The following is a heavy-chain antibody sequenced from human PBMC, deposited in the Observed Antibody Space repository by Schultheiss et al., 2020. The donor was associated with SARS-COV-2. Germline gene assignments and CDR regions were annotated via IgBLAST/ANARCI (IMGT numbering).Heavy chain of an antibody. CDR1: GYTFTSYG. Sequence: GGSLRLSCKASGYTFTSYGISWVRQAPGQGLEWMGWINPNSGGTNYAQKFQGRVTMTRDTSISTAYMELSSLRSEDTAVYYCARGPYYYDSSGYAFDIWGQGTMVTVSS. CDR2: INPNSGGT. D-gene: IGHD3-22*01. CDR3: ARGPYYYDSSGYAFDI. J-gene: IGHJ3*02. V-gene: IGHV1-2*02.